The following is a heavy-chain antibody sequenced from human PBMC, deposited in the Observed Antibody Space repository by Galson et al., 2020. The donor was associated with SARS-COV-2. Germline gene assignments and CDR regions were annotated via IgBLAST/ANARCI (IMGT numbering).Heavy chain of an antibody. CDR1: GFTFSSYA. J-gene: IGHJ4*02. Sequence: GESLKISCAASGFTFSSYAMHWVRQAPGKGLEWVAVISYDGSNKYYADSVKGRFTISRDNSKNTLYLQMNSLRAEDTAVYYCARVGSGSYKGYCDYWGQGTRVTVSS. CDR3: ARVGSGSYKGYCDY. D-gene: IGHD3-10*01. CDR2: ISYDGSNK. V-gene: IGHV3-30-3*01.